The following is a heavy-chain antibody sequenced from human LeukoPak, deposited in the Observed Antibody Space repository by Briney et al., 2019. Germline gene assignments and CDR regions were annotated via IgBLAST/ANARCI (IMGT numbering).Heavy chain of an antibody. CDR3: AKDNNYYDSSGYPGY. CDR2: IRYDGSNK. CDR1: GFTFSSYG. V-gene: IGHV3-30*02. D-gene: IGHD3-22*01. Sequence: GGSLRLSCAASGFTFSSYGMHWVRQAPGKGPEWVAFIRYDGSNKYYADSVKGRFTISRDNSKNTLYLQMNSLRAEDTAVYYCAKDNNYYDSSGYPGYWGQGTLVTVSS. J-gene: IGHJ4*02.